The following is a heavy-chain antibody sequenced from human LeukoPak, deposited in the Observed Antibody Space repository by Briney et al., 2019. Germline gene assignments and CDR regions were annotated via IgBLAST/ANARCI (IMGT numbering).Heavy chain of an antibody. CDR2: IIPILGIA. V-gene: IGHV1-69*04. CDR1: GGTFSSYT. Sequence: GASVKVSCKASGGTFSSYTISWVRQAPGQGLEWMGRIIPILGIANYAQKFQGRVTITADKSTSTAYMELSSLRSEDTAVYYCAREIISGYFQHWGQGTLVTVSS. D-gene: IGHD6-25*01. J-gene: IGHJ1*01. CDR3: AREIISGYFQH.